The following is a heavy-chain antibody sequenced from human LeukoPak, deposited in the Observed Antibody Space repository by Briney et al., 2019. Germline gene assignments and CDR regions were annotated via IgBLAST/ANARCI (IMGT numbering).Heavy chain of an antibody. CDR2: ITPDGYGS. J-gene: IGHJ4*02. CDR3: ARDPNNYDSH. D-gene: IGHD3-22*01. Sequence: GGSLRLSCAVSGFTFSSFWMHWVRQVPGKGLEWVSRITPDGYGSTYAASVQGRFTISRDNAKDTVYLQMSNLRAEDTALYYCARDPNNYDSHLGQGTLVTVSS. V-gene: IGHV3-74*01. CDR1: GFTFSSFW.